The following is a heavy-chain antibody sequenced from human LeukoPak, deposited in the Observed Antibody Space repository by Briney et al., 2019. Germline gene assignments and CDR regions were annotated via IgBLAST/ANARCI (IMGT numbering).Heavy chain of an antibody. CDR3: ARRPRASQWDYFDY. V-gene: IGHV1-2*02. J-gene: IGHJ4*02. Sequence: ASVKVSCKASGGTFSSYAISWVRQAPGQGLEWMGWINPNSGGTNYAQKFQGRVTMTRDTSISTAYMELSRLRSDDTAVYYCARRPRASQWDYFDYWGQGTLVTVSS. D-gene: IGHD2-8*01. CDR1: GGTFSSYA. CDR2: INPNSGGT.